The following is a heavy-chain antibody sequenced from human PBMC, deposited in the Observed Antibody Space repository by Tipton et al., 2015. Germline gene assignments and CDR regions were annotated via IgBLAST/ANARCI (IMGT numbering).Heavy chain of an antibody. V-gene: IGHV4-34*01. CDR1: GGSINIGGYY. CDR3: ARGAGNSSTWDFDY. D-gene: IGHD6-13*01. CDR2: INHGGSS. Sequence: TLSLTCTVSGGSINIGGYYWTWIRQHPGKGLEWIGEINHGGSSNYKTSLNSRVSVSVDTSKNQFSLRVSSVTAADTAVYYCARGAGNSSTWDFDYWGQGSLVTVSS. J-gene: IGHJ4*02.